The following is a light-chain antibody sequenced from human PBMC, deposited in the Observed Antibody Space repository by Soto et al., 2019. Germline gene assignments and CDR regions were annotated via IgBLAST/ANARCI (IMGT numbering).Light chain of an antibody. Sequence: QPVLTQPASVSGSPGQSIAISCTGTNGDVGNYNLVSWYQQHPGKAPKLMMYDVTKRPSGVSNRFSGSKSGITASLTISGLQAEDEADYYCSSYAGSATWVFGGGTKLTVL. J-gene: IGLJ3*02. V-gene: IGLV2-23*02. CDR1: NGDVGNYNL. CDR2: DVT. CDR3: SSYAGSATWV.